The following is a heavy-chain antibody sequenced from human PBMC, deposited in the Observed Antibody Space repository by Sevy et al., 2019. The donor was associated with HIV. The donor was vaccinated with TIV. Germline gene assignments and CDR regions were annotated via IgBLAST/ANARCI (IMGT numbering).Heavy chain of an antibody. D-gene: IGHD3-22*01. Sequence: SETLSLTCAVYGGSFSGYEWSWIRQPPGKGLEWMGEINHRGNTNYNPSLKSRVTISVDTSKNQFSLKLNSVTATDTAVYYSARGQLRINMIVVVMTSSEFWFDPWGRGTLVTVSS. CDR3: ARGQLRINMIVVVMTSSEFWFDP. CDR2: INHRGNT. V-gene: IGHV4-34*01. J-gene: IGHJ5*02. CDR1: GGSFSGYE.